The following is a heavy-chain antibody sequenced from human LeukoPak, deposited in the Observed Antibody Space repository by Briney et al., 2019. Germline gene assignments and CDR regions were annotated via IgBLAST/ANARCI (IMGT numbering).Heavy chain of an antibody. CDR2: IFHTGST. CDR1: GDSISSGTYS. Sequence: NPSETLSLTCVVSGDSISSGTYSWSWIRQPPGKGLEWIGYIFHTGSTFYNPSLKSRVTISVDTSKNQFSLRLNSVTAADTAVYYCARELWFANAPGSWLDHWGQGTLVTVSS. CDR3: ARELWFANAPGSWLDH. D-gene: IGHD3-10*01. J-gene: IGHJ5*02. V-gene: IGHV4-30-2*01.